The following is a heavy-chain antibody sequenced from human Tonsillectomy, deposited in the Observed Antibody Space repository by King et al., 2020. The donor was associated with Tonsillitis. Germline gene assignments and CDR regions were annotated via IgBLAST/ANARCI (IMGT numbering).Heavy chain of an antibody. CDR2: INWNGGTT. CDR1: GFTFGDYA. D-gene: IGHD4-23*01. CDR3: ATHLCAYNFLPGNSYYYFVMDV. V-gene: IGHV3-20*04. Sequence: VQLVESGGGVVRPGGSLRLSCAASGFTFGDYAMTWVRQAPGKGLEWVSGINWNGGTTGYADSVKGRFTISRDNAENSLYLEMHNLRAEDTALYYSATHLCAYNFLPGNSYYYFVMDVWGQGTTVPVSS. J-gene: IGHJ6*02.